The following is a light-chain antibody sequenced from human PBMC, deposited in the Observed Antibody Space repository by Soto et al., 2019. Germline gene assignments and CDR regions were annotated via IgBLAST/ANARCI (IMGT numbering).Light chain of an antibody. Sequence: QSALTQPPSASGTPGQRVTISCSGSSSNIGSNYIYWYQQLPETAPKLLIYRNNQRPSGVPDRFSGSKSGTSASLAISGLRSEDEADYYCAAWDDSLGGWVFGGGTKLTVL. CDR3: AAWDDSLGGWV. CDR2: RNN. CDR1: SSNIGSNY. J-gene: IGLJ3*02. V-gene: IGLV1-47*01.